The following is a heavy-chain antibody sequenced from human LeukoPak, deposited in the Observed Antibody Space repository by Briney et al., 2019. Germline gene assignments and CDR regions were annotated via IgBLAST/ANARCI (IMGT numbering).Heavy chain of an antibody. CDR2: VSSGSSTI. D-gene: IGHD3-10*01. CDR1: GFTFSDYY. V-gene: IGHV3-11*04. J-gene: IGHJ5*02. Sequence: GGSLRLSCAASGFTFSDYYMSWIRQAPGKALEWVSYVSSGSSTIYYADSVKGRFTVSRDNGKRSLYLHMNSLRAEDTAMYYCARDASGGEGGWFDPWGQGTLVTVSS. CDR3: ARDASGGEGGWFDP.